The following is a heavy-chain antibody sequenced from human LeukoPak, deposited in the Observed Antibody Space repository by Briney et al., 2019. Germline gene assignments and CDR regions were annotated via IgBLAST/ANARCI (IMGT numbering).Heavy chain of an antibody. D-gene: IGHD2-15*01. J-gene: IGHJ3*02. CDR3: ARALGPSVVEADTGDAFDI. CDR1: GVSIRNYY. Sequence: SETLSLTCTVSGVSIRNYYWTWIRQPAGKGLEWIGRIHTSGTTTSNPSLKSRVPISVAKSKNQFSLKLRSVSAAATAVYYCARALGPSVVEADTGDAFDIWGQGAMVTVSS. V-gene: IGHV4-4*07. CDR2: IHTSGTT.